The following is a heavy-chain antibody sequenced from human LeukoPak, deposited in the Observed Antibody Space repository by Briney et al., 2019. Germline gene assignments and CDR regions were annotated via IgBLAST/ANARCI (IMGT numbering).Heavy chain of an antibody. CDR1: GYTFTGYY. V-gene: IGHV1-2*02. Sequence: ASVKVSCKASGYTFTGYYMHWVRQAPGQGLEWMGWINPNSGGTNYAQKFQGRVTMTRDTSISTAYMELSRLRSDDTAVYYCARGRGGYSYDIDYWGQGTLVTVSS. D-gene: IGHD5-18*01. CDR2: INPNSGGT. J-gene: IGHJ4*02. CDR3: ARGRGGYSYDIDY.